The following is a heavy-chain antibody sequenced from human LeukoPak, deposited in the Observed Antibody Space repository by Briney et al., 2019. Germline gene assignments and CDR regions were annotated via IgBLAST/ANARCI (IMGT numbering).Heavy chain of an antibody. V-gene: IGHV4-39*01. CDR1: GGSISSSSYY. Sequence: SETLSLTCTVSGGSISSSSYYWGWIRQPPGKGLEWIGSIYYSGSTYYNPSLKSRVTISVDTSKNQFSLKLSSVTAADTAVYYCARLSVFYGDYYMDVWGKGTTVTISS. CDR2: IYYSGST. D-gene: IGHD4-17*01. CDR3: ARLSVFYGDYYMDV. J-gene: IGHJ6*03.